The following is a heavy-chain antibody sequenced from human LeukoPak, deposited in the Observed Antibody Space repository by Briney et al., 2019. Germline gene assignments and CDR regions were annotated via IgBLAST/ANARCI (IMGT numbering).Heavy chain of an antibody. V-gene: IGHV4-59*01. CDR2: IYYIGNT. Sequence: PSETLSLTCTVSGGSISPYYWSWIRQPPGEGLEWIGFIYYIGNTNSNPSLKSRVTISVDTSKNQFSLKLSSVTAADTAIYYCARAGDAYNSPFIYWGRGTLVTVSS. CDR1: GGSISPYY. CDR3: ARAGDAYNSPFIY. D-gene: IGHD5-24*01. J-gene: IGHJ4*01.